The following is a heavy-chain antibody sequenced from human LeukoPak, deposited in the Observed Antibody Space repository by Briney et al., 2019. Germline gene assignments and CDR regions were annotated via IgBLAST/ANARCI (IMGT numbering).Heavy chain of an antibody. CDR3: AKGSPAMVYYGMDV. D-gene: IGHD5-18*01. V-gene: IGHV1-18*01. CDR2: ISAYNGNT. Sequence: GASVKVSCKASGYTFTSYGISWVRQAPGQGLEWMGWISAYNGNTNYAQKLQGRVTMTTDTSTSTAYMELRSLRSDDTAVYYCAKGSPAMVYYGMDVWGQGTTVTVSS. CDR1: GYTFTSYG. J-gene: IGHJ6*02.